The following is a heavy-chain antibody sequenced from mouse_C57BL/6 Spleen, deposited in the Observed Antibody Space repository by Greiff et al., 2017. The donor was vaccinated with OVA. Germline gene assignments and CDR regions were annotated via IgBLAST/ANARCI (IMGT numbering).Heavy chain of an antibody. CDR3: ARRDYYGSSYWGAY. CDR1: GYTFTSYW. Sequence: QVQLQQPGAELVKPGASVKMSCKASGYTFTSYWITWVKQRPGQGLEWIGDIYPGSGSTNYNEKFKSKATLTVDTSSSTAYLQLSSLTSEDSAVYYCARRDYYGSSYWGAYWGQGTLVTVSA. D-gene: IGHD1-1*01. J-gene: IGHJ3*01. CDR2: IYPGSGST. V-gene: IGHV1-55*01.